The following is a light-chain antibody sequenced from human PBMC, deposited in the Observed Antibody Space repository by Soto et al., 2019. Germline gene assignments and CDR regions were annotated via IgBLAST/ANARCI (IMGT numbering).Light chain of an antibody. Sequence: QSVLTPPPSLSATPGQTVPISCSVSNSNIGNNYVSWYQQLPGTAPKLLIYDNNKRPSEIPDRFSGSKSGPSATLGITGLQTGDEADYYCGTWDSSLSAGVFGTGTKVTGL. CDR2: DNN. V-gene: IGLV1-51*01. CDR3: GTWDSSLSAGV. CDR1: NSNIGNNY. J-gene: IGLJ1*01.